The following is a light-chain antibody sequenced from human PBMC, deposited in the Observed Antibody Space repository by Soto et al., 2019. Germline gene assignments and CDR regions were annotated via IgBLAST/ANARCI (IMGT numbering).Light chain of an antibody. CDR1: QSVDSI. CDR3: QQYNNWPPWT. J-gene: IGKJ1*01. CDR2: GAS. V-gene: IGKV3-15*01. Sequence: EIVLTQSPATLSVSPGERATLSCRASQSVDSILAWYQQKPGQAPRLLIYGASTRATGIPARFSGRGSGTEFTLTISSVRAEDFAVYYCQQYNNWPPWTFGQGTKVDIK.